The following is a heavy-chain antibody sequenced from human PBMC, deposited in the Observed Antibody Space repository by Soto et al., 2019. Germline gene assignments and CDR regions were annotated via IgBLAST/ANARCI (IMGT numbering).Heavy chain of an antibody. Sequence: GGSLRLSCAASGFTFSSYSMNWVRQAPGKGLEWVSSISSSSSYIYYADSVKGRFTISRDNAKNSLYLQMNSLRAEDTAVYYCARGEDDILTGYYHDYWGQGTLVTVSS. J-gene: IGHJ4*02. D-gene: IGHD3-9*01. CDR2: ISSSSSYI. V-gene: IGHV3-21*01. CDR3: ARGEDDILTGYYHDY. CDR1: GFTFSSYS.